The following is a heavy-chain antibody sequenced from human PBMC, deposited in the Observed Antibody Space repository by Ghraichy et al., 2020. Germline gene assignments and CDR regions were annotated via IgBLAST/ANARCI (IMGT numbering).Heavy chain of an antibody. CDR1: GGSISSSIYY. J-gene: IGHJ4*02. D-gene: IGHD5-18*01. CDR2: IFHRGST. V-gene: IGHV4-39*01. CDR3: ARLAMAGRDIDY. Sequence: SETLSLTCTVSGGSISSSIYYWGWIRQPPGKRLEWIGSIFHRGSTYYSPSLQSRVTISVDTSKNQFSLRQSSVTAADTAVYYCARLAMAGRDIDYWGQGNLVIVSS.